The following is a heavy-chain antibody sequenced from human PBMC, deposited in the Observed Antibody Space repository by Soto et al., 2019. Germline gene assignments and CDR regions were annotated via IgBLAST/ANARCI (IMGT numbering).Heavy chain of an antibody. Sequence: GESLNISCKGSGYSFTSYWIGWVRQMPGKGLEWMGIIYPGDSDTRYSPSFQGQVTISADKSISTAYLQWSSLKASDTAMYYCARTGPSSKKWFDPWGQGTLVTVSS. V-gene: IGHV5-51*01. D-gene: IGHD6-13*01. CDR3: ARTGPSSKKWFDP. J-gene: IGHJ5*02. CDR2: IYPGDSDT. CDR1: GYSFTSYW.